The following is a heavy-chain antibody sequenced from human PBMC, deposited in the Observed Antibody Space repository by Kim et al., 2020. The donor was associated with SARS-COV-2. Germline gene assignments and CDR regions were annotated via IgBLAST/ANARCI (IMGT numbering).Heavy chain of an antibody. V-gene: IGHV4-34*01. CDR2: INHSGST. Sequence: SETLSLTCAVYGGSFSGYYGSWIRQPPGKGLEWIGEINHSGSTNYNPSLKSRVTISVDTSKNQFSLKLSSVTAADTAVYYCARGPGYSSSWYETRGWFDPWGQGTLVTVSS. CDR3: ARGPGYSSSWYETRGWFDP. CDR1: GGSFSGYY. D-gene: IGHD6-13*01. J-gene: IGHJ5*02.